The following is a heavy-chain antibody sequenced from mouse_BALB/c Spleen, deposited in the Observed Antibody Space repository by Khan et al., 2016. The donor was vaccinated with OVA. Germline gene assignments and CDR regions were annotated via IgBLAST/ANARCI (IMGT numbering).Heavy chain of an antibody. Sequence: QVQLQQSGVELVKPGASVKLSCKASGYTFTSYDINWVRQRPEQGLEWIGWMFPGDGSTTYNENFKGKATLTTDKSSSTAYMQLSRLTSEASGAYFCARGGYGGFAYWGQGTLVTVSA. CDR1: GYTFTSYD. V-gene: IGHV1-85*01. D-gene: IGHD2-14*01. CDR2: MFPGDGST. CDR3: ARGGYGGFAY. J-gene: IGHJ3*01.